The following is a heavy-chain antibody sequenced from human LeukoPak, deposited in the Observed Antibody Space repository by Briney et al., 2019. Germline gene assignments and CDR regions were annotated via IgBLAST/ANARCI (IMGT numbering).Heavy chain of an antibody. Sequence: SETPPLTCNVSHGSISGSIYYWGWIRQPPGKGLEWIGSSYCSGSIYYNPSLKSRVTISVDTSKNQFSLKLSSVTAADTAVYYCARHGSGSYWGYYFDYWGQGTLVTVSS. CDR3: ARHGSGSYWGYYFDY. CDR2: SYCSGSI. V-gene: IGHV4-39*01. J-gene: IGHJ4*02. D-gene: IGHD1-26*01. CDR1: HGSISGSIYY.